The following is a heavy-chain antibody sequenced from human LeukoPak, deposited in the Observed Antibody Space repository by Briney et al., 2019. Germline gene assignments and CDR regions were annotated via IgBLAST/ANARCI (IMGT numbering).Heavy chain of an antibody. CDR1: GGSFSGYY. CDR3: ARTSRHSGYDCWFDP. CDR2: INHSGST. Sequence: PSETLSLTCAVYGGSFSGYYWSWIRQPPGKGLEWIGEINHSGSTNYNPSLKSRVTISVDTSKNQFSLKLSSVTAADTAVYYCARTSRHSGYDCWFDPWGQGTLVTVSS. J-gene: IGHJ5*02. V-gene: IGHV4-34*01. D-gene: IGHD5-12*01.